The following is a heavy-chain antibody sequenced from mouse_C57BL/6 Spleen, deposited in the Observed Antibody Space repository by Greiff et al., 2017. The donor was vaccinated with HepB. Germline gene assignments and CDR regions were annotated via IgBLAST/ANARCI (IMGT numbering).Heavy chain of an antibody. V-gene: IGHV7-3*01. J-gene: IGHJ2*01. CDR2: IRNKANGYTT. CDR1: GFTFTDYY. D-gene: IGHD4-1*01. CDR3: ARNWYYFDY. Sequence: EVQLVESGGGLVQPGGSLSLSCAASGFTFTDYYMSWVRQPPGKALEWLGFIRNKANGYTTEYSASVKGRFTISRDNSQSILYLQMNALGAEDSATYYCARNWYYFDYWGQGTTLTVSS.